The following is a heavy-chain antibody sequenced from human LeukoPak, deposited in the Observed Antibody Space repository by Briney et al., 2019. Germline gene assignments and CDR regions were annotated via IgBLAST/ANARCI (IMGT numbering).Heavy chain of an antibody. CDR2: IIPIFGTA. D-gene: IGHD4-17*01. J-gene: IGHJ4*02. Sequence: ASVKVSCKASGGTFRSYAISWVRQAPGQGLEWMGGIIPIFGTANYAQKFQGRVTITADESTSTAYMELSSLRSEDTAVYYCASSRTVTTTTSFDYWGQGTLVTVSS. CDR1: GGTFRSYA. CDR3: ASSRTVTTTTSFDY. V-gene: IGHV1-69*13.